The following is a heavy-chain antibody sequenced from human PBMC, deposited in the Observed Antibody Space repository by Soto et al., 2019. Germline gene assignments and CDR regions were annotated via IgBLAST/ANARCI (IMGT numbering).Heavy chain of an antibody. CDR1: GGSISSSSYY. V-gene: IGHV4-39*01. J-gene: IGHJ3*02. D-gene: IGHD3-9*01. Sequence: QLQLQESGPGLVKPSETLSLTCTVSGGSISSSSYYWGWIRQPPGKGLEWIGSIYYSGSTYYNPSLKSRVTISVDTSKNQFSLKLSSVTAADTAVYYCASPYYDILTGYQDAFDIWGQGTMVTVSS. CDR3: ASPYYDILTGYQDAFDI. CDR2: IYYSGST.